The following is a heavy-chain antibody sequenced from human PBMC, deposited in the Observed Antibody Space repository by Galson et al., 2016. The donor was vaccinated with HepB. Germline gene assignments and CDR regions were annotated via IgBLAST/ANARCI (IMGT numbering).Heavy chain of an antibody. CDR3: ARGRSGRHYYDGRPYYYTLDY. Sequence: SVKVSCKASGYIFHNYAMHWVRQAPGQRLEWMGWINAGNGNTKYSQKFQGRVTITRDTSASTAYMDLTSLTSEDTAVYYCARGRSGRHYYDGRPYYYTLDYWGQGTLVTVSS. CDR2: INAGNGNT. V-gene: IGHV1-3*01. CDR1: GYIFHNYA. J-gene: IGHJ4*02. D-gene: IGHD3-22*01.